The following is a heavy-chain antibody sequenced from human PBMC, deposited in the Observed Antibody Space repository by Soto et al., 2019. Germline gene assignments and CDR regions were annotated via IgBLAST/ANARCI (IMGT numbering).Heavy chain of an antibody. Sequence: EVQLVESGGGLVKPGGSLRLSCAASGFTFSNVWMSWVRQAPGKGLEWVGRIKNKFDGWTTQYAAPVKGRFNISRDDSKNTVYLQMNSLNTDDTGVYYCTTNDAFDIWGQGTMVTVSS. CDR2: IKNKFDGWTT. J-gene: IGHJ3*02. V-gene: IGHV3-15*01. CDR3: TTNDAFDI. CDR1: GFTFSNVW.